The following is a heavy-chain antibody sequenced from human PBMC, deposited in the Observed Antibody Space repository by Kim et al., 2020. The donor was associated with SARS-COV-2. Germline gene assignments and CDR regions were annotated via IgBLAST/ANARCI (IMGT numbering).Heavy chain of an antibody. CDR3: ARQSSGGSGWYYLKGGRYGRDF. CDR2: IYPGDSDT. Sequence: GESLKISCKGSGYSFTSYWIGWVRQMPGKGLEWMGIIYPGDSDTRYSPSFQGQVTISADKSISTAYLQWSSLKASDTAMYYWARQSSGGSGWYYLKGGRYGRDFWGQGTTVTVSS. J-gene: IGHJ6*02. D-gene: IGHD6-19*01. V-gene: IGHV5-51*01. CDR1: GYSFTSYW.